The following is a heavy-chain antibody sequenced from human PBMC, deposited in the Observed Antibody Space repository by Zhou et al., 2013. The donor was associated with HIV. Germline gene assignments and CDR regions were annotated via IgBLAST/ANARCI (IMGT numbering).Heavy chain of an antibody. J-gene: IGHJ6*02. D-gene: IGHD3-16*01. CDR1: GYTFTSYD. CDR3: AREFMKTFGVLTPLVAYYYYGMDV. CDR2: MNPNSGNT. Sequence: QVQLVQSGAEVKKPGASVKVSCKASGYTFTSYDINWVRQATGQGLEWMGWMNPNSGNTGFAQKFQGRVTMTRNTSISTAYMELSSLKSEDTAMYYCAREFMKTFGVLTPLVAYYYYGMDVWAKGPRSPSP. V-gene: IGHV1-8*02.